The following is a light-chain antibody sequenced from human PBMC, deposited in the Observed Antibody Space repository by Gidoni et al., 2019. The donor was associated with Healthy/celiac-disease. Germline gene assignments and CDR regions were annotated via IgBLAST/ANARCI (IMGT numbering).Light chain of an antibody. Sequence: NFMLTQPHSVSESPGKTVTISCTRSSGSIASNYVQWYQQRPGSSPTTVIYEDNQRPSGVPDRFSGSLDSSSNSASLTISGLKTEDEADYYCQSYDSNRNWVFGGGTKLTVL. J-gene: IGLJ3*02. CDR2: EDN. V-gene: IGLV6-57*01. CDR3: QSYDSNRNWV. CDR1: SGSIASNY.